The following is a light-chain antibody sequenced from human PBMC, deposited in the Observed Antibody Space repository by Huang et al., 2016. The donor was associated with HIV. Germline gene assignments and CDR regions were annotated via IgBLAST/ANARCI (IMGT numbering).Light chain of an antibody. CDR2: AAS. V-gene: IGKV1-12*01. J-gene: IGKJ4*01. CDR1: QDINRW. Sequence: DIQMTPSPSSVSASVGDRISFTCRASQDINRWLAWYQQKPGKAPKILIYAASTLQGGVPSRFSGRVSGTGFTLTINNLQPEDFATYFCQQAVSFPLTFGGGTKVEIK. CDR3: QQAVSFPLT.